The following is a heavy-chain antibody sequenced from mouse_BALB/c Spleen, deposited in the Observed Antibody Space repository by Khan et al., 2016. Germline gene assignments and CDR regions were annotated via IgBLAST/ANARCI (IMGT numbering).Heavy chain of an antibody. J-gene: IGHJ2*01. CDR1: GYSITSGYS. D-gene: IGHD1-1*01. CDR2: IHYSGST. V-gene: IGHV3-1*02. CDR3: TRGDYYGSGY. Sequence: EVQLQESGPDLVKPSQSLSLTCTVTGYSITSGYSWHWIRQFPGNKLEWMVYIHYSGSTNYNPSLKSRISITRDTSKNQFFLQSISVTTEDTATYYCTRGDYYGSGYWGQGTTLTVSS.